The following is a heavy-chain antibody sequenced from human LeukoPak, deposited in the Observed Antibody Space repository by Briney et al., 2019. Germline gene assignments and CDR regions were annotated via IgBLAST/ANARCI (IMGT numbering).Heavy chain of an antibody. D-gene: IGHD1-26*01. CDR2: ISYDGSNK. V-gene: IGHV3-30*03. J-gene: IGHJ4*02. CDR3: ARSLKRELLRTYFDY. Sequence: GRSLRLSCAASGFTFSSYAMHWVRQAPGKGLEWVAVISYDGSNKYYADFVKGRFTISRDNSKNTLYLQMNSLRAEDTAVYYCARSLKRELLRTYFDYWGQGTLVTVSS. CDR1: GFTFSSYA.